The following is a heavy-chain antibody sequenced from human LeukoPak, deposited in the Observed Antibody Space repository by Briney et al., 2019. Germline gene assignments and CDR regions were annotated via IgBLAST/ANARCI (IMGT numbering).Heavy chain of an antibody. Sequence: GGSLRLACAASGFTFGNSWMNWVRQAPGKELEWVGRIKTKQDGETTDYATPVKGRFTISRDESRNTLYLQMNSLRTDDTAIYYCTAIREYCDSAGCYSPYFYYYMDVWGKGTTVAVSS. CDR1: GFTFGNSW. V-gene: IGHV3-15*01. CDR2: IKTKQDGETT. CDR3: TAIREYCDSAGCYSPYFYYYMDV. D-gene: IGHD2-15*01. J-gene: IGHJ6*03.